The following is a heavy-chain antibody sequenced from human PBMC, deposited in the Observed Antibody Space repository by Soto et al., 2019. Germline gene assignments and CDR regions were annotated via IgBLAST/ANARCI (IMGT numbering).Heavy chain of an antibody. CDR1: DFTFSNYW. V-gene: IGHV3-7*01. J-gene: IGHJ4*02. D-gene: IGHD1-1*01. CDR2: TKHDGSEK. CDR3: ASEKRWPQPSFDY. Sequence: EVNLVESGGGLVQPGGSLRLSCVGSDFTFSNYWMSWVRQAPGKGLEWVANTKHDGSEKYYMDSVKGRFTISKDNSKNSLYLQMNSLRAEDTAVYYCASEKRWPQPSFDYWGQGALVTVSS.